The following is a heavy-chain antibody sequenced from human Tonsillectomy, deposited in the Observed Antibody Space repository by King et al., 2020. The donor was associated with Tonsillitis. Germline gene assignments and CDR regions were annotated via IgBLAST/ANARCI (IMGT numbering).Heavy chain of an antibody. J-gene: IGHJ3*02. Sequence: VQLVESGAEVKKPGESLTISCKGSGHSFTTHWIGWVRQMPGKGLDYMGIVYPGDSDLRYNPSFQGQVTISADKSISTAYLQWSSLQASDTGMYYCARALSPRDNAFQIWGQGTMITVSS. CDR2: VYPGDSDL. D-gene: IGHD5-24*01. CDR3: ARALSPRDNAFQI. V-gene: IGHV5-51*01. CDR1: GHSFTTHW.